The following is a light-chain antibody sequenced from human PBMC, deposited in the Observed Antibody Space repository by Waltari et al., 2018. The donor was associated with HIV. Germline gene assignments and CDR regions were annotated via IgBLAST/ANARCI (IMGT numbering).Light chain of an antibody. Sequence: SVLTQPPSASGTPGQRVTISCSGSSSNIGSTYVYCYQQFPGTTPKPLIYRNNQRPFGVPDRFSGSKSGTSASLAISGLRSEDEADYYCAAWDVSLSGNWVFGGGTKLTVL. J-gene: IGLJ3*02. CDR3: AAWDVSLSGNWV. CDR1: SSNIGSTY. V-gene: IGLV1-47*01. CDR2: RNN.